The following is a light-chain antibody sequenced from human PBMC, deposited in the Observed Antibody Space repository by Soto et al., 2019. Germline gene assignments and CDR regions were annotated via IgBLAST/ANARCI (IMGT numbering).Light chain of an antibody. CDR3: QQYDSYSWT. Sequence: DIQMTQSPSTLSASVGERFTITCRARQSVSNWLAWYQQKPGKAPKVLIYDVSSLESGVPSRFSGSGSGTEFILTISSLQPDDFATYYCQQYDSYSWTFGQGTKVDIK. J-gene: IGKJ1*01. CDR2: DVS. V-gene: IGKV1-5*01. CDR1: QSVSNW.